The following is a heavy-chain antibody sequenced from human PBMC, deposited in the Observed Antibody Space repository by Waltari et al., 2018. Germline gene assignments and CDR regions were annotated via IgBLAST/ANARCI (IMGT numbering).Heavy chain of an antibody. V-gene: IGHV1-46*03. CDR2: LNPSGGSG. CDR1: EYMFTKYH. Sequence: QVQLVQSGAEVRKPGASVKVSCKSSEYMFTKYHIHWVRQAPGQGLEWMGSLNPSGGSGGYSQEFQCRVTMSRDTSTTTVHMDLSSLRSEDTAVYYCAGRLRGAYDGLDVWGQWTMVTVS. CDR3: AGRLRGAYDGLDV. J-gene: IGHJ3*01.